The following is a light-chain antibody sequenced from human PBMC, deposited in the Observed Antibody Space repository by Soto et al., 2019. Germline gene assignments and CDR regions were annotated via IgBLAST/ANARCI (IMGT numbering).Light chain of an antibody. CDR3: MQALQTSFT. J-gene: IGKJ3*01. V-gene: IGKV2-28*01. CDR1: QSLLHSNGYNY. Sequence: DIVMTQSPLSLLVTPGEPASISCRSSQSLLHSNGYNYLDWYLQKPGQSPQLLIYLGSNRASGVPDRFSGSGSGTDFTLKISRVEAEHVGVYYCMQALQTSFTFGPGTKVDIK. CDR2: LGS.